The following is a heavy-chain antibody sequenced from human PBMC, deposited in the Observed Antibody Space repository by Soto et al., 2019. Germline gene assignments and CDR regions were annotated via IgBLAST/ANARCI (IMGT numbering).Heavy chain of an antibody. CDR2: IYYSGST. Sequence: TSETLSLTCTVSGGSISSGGYYWSWIRQHPGKGLEWIGYIYYSGSTYYNPSLKSRVTISVDTSKNQFSLKLSSVTAADTAVYYCARGRYSSSWSRVYYFDYWGQGTLVTSPQ. V-gene: IGHV4-31*03. CDR3: ARGRYSSSWSRVYYFDY. D-gene: IGHD6-13*01. J-gene: IGHJ4*02. CDR1: GGSISSGGYY.